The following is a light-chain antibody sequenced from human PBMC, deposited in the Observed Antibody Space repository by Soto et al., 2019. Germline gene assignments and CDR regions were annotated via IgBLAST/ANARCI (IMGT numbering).Light chain of an antibody. CDR1: NSNIGSNS. Sequence: QAVLTQPPSASGTPGQRVTISCSGSNSNIGSNSVYWYQQLPGTAPKLLIYRNDQRPSGVPDRFSGSKSGTSASLAISGLRSEDEADYYCAAWDDSLSGPKVFGGGTKVTVL. J-gene: IGLJ3*02. CDR2: RND. CDR3: AAWDDSLSGPKV. V-gene: IGLV1-47*01.